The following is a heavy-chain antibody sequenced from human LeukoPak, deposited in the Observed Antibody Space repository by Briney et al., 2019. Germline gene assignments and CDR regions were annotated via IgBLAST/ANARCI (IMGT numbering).Heavy chain of an antibody. D-gene: IGHD3-9*01. J-gene: IGHJ4*02. Sequence: SETLSLTCTVSGGSISSYYWSWIREPAGKGLEWIGRIYTSGSTNYNPSLKSRVTISVDKSKNQFSLKLSSVTAADTAVYYCAREPGYSGSFDYWGQGTLVTVSS. V-gene: IGHV4-4*07. CDR3: AREPGYSGSFDY. CDR2: IYTSGST. CDR1: GGSISSYY.